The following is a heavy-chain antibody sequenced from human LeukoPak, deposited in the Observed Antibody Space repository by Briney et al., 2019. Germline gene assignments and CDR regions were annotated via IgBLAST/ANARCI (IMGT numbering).Heavy chain of an antibody. D-gene: IGHD1-1*01. CDR3: ARDRGTWNDDGFDY. Sequence: HPSETLSLTCTVSGGSISSYYWSWLRQPPGKGLEWIGRIYISGSTNYNPSLKSRVTMSVDTFKNQFSLKLSSVTAADTAVYYCARDRGTWNDDGFDYWGQGTLVTVSS. J-gene: IGHJ4*02. CDR1: GGSISSYY. V-gene: IGHV4-4*07. CDR2: IYISGST.